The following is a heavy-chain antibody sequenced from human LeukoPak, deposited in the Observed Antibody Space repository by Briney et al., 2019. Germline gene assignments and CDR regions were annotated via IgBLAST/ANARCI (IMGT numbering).Heavy chain of an antibody. J-gene: IGHJ3*02. CDR2: ISAYNGNT. CDR1: GYTFTSYG. D-gene: IGHD2-2*01. Sequence: GASVKVSCKASGYTFTSYGISWVRQAPGQGLEWMGWISAYNGNTNYAQKLQGRVTMTTDTSTSTAYMELRSLRSDDTAVYYCARDRGFYCSSTSCYDHDAFDIWGQGTMVTVSS. CDR3: ARDRGFYCSSTSCYDHDAFDI. V-gene: IGHV1-18*01.